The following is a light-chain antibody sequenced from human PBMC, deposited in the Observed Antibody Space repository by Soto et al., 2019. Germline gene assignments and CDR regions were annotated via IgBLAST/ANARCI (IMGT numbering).Light chain of an antibody. Sequence: DIQMTQSPSSLSASVGDRVTISCRASQSISDYLTWYQQKPGRAPKLLIYAASSLHTGVPSRFTGAGSGTDFTLTISGLQPEDFATYYCQQTFSTPTCTFGQGTKVDIK. CDR1: QSISDY. V-gene: IGKV1-39*01. CDR2: AAS. CDR3: QQTFSTPTCT. J-gene: IGKJ1*01.